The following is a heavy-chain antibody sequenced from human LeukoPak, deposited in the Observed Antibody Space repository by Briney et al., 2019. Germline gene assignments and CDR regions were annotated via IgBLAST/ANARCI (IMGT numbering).Heavy chain of an antibody. V-gene: IGHV4-59*01. Sequence: SETLSLTRTVSGDSISGFYWGWIRQPPGEGLEWIGNLYYSGSTSYNPSLKSRVTISVDTSKNQFSLKLSSVTAADTAVYHCARDMATAKFDYWGQGTLVTVSS. CDR1: GDSISGFY. CDR3: ARDMATAKFDY. J-gene: IGHJ4*02. D-gene: IGHD5-18*01. CDR2: LYYSGST.